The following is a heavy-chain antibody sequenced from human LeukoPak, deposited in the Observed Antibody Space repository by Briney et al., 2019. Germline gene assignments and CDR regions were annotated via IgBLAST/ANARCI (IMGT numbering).Heavy chain of an antibody. CDR2: ISYDGSNK. Sequence: GGSLRLSCAASGFTFSSYAMHWVRQAPGKGLEWVAVISYDGSNKYYADSVKGRFTIPRANSENTLYLQMNSLRARDTAVYSCVRAAMVATIGAAFDIWGQGAMITVCS. V-gene: IGHV3-30*04. CDR1: GFTFSSYA. CDR3: VRAAMVATIGAAFDI. J-gene: IGHJ3*02. D-gene: IGHD5-12*01.